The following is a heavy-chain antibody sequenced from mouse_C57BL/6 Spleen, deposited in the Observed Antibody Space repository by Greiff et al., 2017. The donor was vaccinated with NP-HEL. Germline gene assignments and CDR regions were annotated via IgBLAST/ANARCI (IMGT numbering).Heavy chain of an antibody. D-gene: IGHD1-1*01. J-gene: IGHJ3*01. CDR3: ARENYYGSSSAWFAY. V-gene: IGHV1-39*01. CDR2: INPNYGTT. CDR1: GYSFTDYN. Sequence: LVESGPELVKPGASVKISCKASGYSFTDYNMNWVKQSNGKSLEWIGVINPNYGTTSYNQKFKGKATLTVDQSSSTAYMQLNSLTSEDSAVYYCARENYYGSSSAWFAYWGQGTLVTVSA.